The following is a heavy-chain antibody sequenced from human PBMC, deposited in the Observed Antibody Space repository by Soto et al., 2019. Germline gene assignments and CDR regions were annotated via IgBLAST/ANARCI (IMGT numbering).Heavy chain of an antibody. Sequence: QVQLQESGPGLVKPSQTLSLTCTVSEVSVSNPYYWTWLRQRPGEGLEWIGYIFYSGNTYYNPSLKGRASFSLDTSKNQFSLKLFSMTAADTALYYCARDHPAGTIDYWGLGTLVTVSS. CDR2: IFYSGNT. D-gene: IGHD1-7*01. J-gene: IGHJ4*02. V-gene: IGHV4-31*03. CDR1: EVSVSNPYY. CDR3: ARDHPAGTIDY.